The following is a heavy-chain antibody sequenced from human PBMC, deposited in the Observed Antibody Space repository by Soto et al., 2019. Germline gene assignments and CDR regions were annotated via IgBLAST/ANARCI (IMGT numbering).Heavy chain of an antibody. J-gene: IGHJ4*02. V-gene: IGHV3-49*03. CDR3: TRDTYCSGGSCNPY. CDR2: IRSKADGGTT. Sequence: RRLSCTASGFTCGDYAMSWFCQDPGKGMEWVGFIRSKADGGTTEYAASVKGRFTISRDDSKSIAYLQMNSLKTEDTAVYYCTRDTYCSGGSCNPYWGQGTLVTVSS. CDR1: GFTCGDYA. D-gene: IGHD2-15*01.